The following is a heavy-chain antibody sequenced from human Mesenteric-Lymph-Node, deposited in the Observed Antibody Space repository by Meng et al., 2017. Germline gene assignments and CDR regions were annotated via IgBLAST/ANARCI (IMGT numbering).Heavy chain of an antibody. CDR1: GGTFSSYA. Sequence: VRLGQSGAGVKKPGSSGKVSCKASGGTFSSYAISWVRQAPGQGLGWMGGIIPIFGTANYAQKFQGRVTITADESTSTAYMELSSLRSEDTAVYYCAGYSSSWYRNWFDPWGQGTLVTVSS. CDR2: IIPIFGTA. D-gene: IGHD6-13*01. J-gene: IGHJ5*02. V-gene: IGHV1-69*01. CDR3: AGYSSSWYRNWFDP.